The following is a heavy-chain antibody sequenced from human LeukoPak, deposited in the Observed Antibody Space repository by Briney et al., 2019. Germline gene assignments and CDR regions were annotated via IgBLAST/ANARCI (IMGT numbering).Heavy chain of an antibody. D-gene: IGHD3-3*01. CDR1: GGSISSSSYY. J-gene: IGHJ5*02. CDR3: ARIRYDFWSHFNWFDP. V-gene: IGHV4-39*07. CDR2: IYYSGST. Sequence: SETLSLTCTVSGGSISSSSYYWGWIRQPPGKGLEWIGSIYYSGSTYYNPSLKSRVTISVDTSKNQFSLKLSSVTAADTAVYYCARIRYDFWSHFNWFDPWGQGTLVTVSS.